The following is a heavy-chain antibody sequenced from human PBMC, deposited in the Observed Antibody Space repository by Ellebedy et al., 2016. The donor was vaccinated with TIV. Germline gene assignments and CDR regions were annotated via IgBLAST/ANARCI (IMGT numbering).Heavy chain of an antibody. CDR3: ARSTVPVAGWFYGMDV. CDR2: ISGTGRTK. Sequence: GEPLKISCAASGFTFNDRYMTWIRQTPGKGLEWISDISGTGRTKNYADSVKGRFTISRDNAKNSMFLDMSGLRVEDTAVYYCARSTVPVAGWFYGMDVWGQGTTVTVSS. D-gene: IGHD6-19*01. V-gene: IGHV3-11*01. J-gene: IGHJ6*02. CDR1: GFTFNDRY.